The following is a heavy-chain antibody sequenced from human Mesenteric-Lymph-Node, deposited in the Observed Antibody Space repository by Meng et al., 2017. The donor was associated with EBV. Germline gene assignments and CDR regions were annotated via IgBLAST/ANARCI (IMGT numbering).Heavy chain of an antibody. Sequence: QVELVQSGAEVKKPGSTVKVSCETSGGSSSTYAINWVRQAPGLGLEWMGGIIPIFATPFYAQKFQGRLTITADKSTGTAYMDLSSLRSEDTAVYYCARDREEYCSGGSCYGPGYWGQGTLVTVSS. CDR2: IIPIFATP. V-gene: IGHV1-69*06. CDR3: ARDREEYCSGGSCYGPGY. CDR1: GGSSSTYA. D-gene: IGHD2-15*01. J-gene: IGHJ4*02.